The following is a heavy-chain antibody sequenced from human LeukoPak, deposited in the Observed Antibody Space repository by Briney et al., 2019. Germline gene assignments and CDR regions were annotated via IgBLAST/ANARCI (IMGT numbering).Heavy chain of an antibody. CDR3: ARADIVDTAMVSYYYGMDV. CDR2: INGDGRNI. CDR1: GFTFSSYW. Sequence: GGSLRLSCVASGFTFSSYWMHWVRHDPRKGLVWVSRINGDGRNINYADSVRGRFTISRDNAKNTLYLQMNTLRVEDTAVYYCARADIVDTAMVSYYYGMDVWGQGTTVTVSS. D-gene: IGHD5-18*01. V-gene: IGHV3-74*01. J-gene: IGHJ6*02.